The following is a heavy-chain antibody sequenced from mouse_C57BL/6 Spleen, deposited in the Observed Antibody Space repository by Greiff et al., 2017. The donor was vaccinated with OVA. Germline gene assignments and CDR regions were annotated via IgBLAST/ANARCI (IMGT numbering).Heavy chain of an antibody. J-gene: IGHJ2*01. CDR1: GYTFTSYW. CDR2: IDPSDSET. Sequence: QVQLQQPGAELVRPGSSVKLSCKASGYTFTSYWMHWVKQRPIQGLEWIGNIDPSDSETHYNQKFKDKATLTVDKSSSTAYMQLSSLTSEDSAVYYCARSTMVTAYYLDYWGQGTTLTVSS. V-gene: IGHV1-52*01. CDR3: ARSTMVTAYYLDY. D-gene: IGHD2-2*01.